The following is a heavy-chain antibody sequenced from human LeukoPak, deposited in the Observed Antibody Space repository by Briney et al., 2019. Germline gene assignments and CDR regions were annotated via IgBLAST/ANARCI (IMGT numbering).Heavy chain of an antibody. CDR3: GTLLSNGPFDY. J-gene: IGHJ4*02. CDR2: IYPNSGAT. V-gene: IGHV1-2*02. Sequence: ASVKVSCKASGYTFTGYYMHWVRQAPGQGLEWMGWIYPNSGATKYAQKFQGRVTMTRDTSISTAYMELSGLRSDDTTVYYCGTLLSNGPFDYWGQGSLVTVSS. CDR1: GYTFTGYY.